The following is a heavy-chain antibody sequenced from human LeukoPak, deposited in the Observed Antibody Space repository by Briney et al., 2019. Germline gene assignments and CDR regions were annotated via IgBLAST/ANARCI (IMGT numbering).Heavy chain of an antibody. CDR2: IFSDESRK. Sequence: GGSLRLSCEASGFTLSNSAMHWVRQAPGKGLEWVALIFSDESRKYYVDSVKGRFSISRDNSKNTLYLQMDSLRDEDTAVYYCAKDPRALTSRATHFDYWGQGTLVTVSS. J-gene: IGHJ4*02. CDR1: GFTLSNSA. CDR3: AKDPRALTSRATHFDY. D-gene: IGHD1-26*01. V-gene: IGHV3-30-3*01.